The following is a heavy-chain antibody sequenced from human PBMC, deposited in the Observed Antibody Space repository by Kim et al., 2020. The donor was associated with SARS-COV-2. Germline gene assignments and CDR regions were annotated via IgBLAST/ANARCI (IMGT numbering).Heavy chain of an antibody. J-gene: IGHJ4*02. CDR2: INAGNGNT. CDR1: GYTFTSYA. CDR3: ARERSPITIFGVVTPPPDY. V-gene: IGHV1-3*01. D-gene: IGHD3-3*01. Sequence: ASVKVSCKASGYTFTSYAMHWVRQAPGQRLEWMGWINAGNGNTKYSQKFQGRVTITRDTSARTAYMELSSLRSEDTAVYYCARERSPITIFGVVTPPPDYWGQGTLVTVSS.